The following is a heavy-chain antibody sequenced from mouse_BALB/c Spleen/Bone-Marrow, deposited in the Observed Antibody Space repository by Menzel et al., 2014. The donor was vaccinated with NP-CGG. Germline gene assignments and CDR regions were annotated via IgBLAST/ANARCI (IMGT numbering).Heavy chain of an antibody. V-gene: IGHV14-3*02. CDR1: GFNIKDTY. CDR2: IDPADGNT. CDR3: AGLRPRFEFAY. Sequence: VQLKESGAELVKPGASVKLSCTASGFNIKDTYMHWVKRRPEQGLEWIGRIDPADGNTKYDPKFQGKATITADTSSNTAYLQLSSLTSEDTAVYYCAGLRPRFEFAYWGQGTLVTVSA. J-gene: IGHJ3*01. D-gene: IGHD2-4*01.